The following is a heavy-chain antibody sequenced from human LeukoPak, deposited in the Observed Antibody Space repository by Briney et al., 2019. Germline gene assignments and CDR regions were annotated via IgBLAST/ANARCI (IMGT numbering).Heavy chain of an antibody. V-gene: IGHV1-2*02. Sequence: ASVKVSCKASGYTFTGYYMHWVRQAPGQGLEWMGWINPNSGGTNYAQKFQGRVTMTRDTSISTAYMELSRLRSDDTAVYYCARFKWLPSTYFDYWGQGTLVTVSS. D-gene: IGHD5-12*01. CDR3: ARFKWLPSTYFDY. CDR1: GYTFTGYY. J-gene: IGHJ4*02. CDR2: INPNSGGT.